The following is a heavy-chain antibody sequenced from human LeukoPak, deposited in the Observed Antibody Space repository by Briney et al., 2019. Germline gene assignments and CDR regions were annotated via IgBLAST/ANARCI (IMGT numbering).Heavy chain of an antibody. CDR2: ISAYNGNT. CDR3: ARVWRVDTAMVGSPWFDP. CDR1: GYTFTSYG. D-gene: IGHD5-18*01. V-gene: IGHV1-18*01. J-gene: IGHJ5*02. Sequence: ASVKVSCKASGYTFTSYGISWVRQAPGQGLEWMGWISAYNGNTNYAQKLQGRVTMTTDTSTSTAYMELRSLRSDDTAVYYCARVWRVDTAMVGSPWFDPWGQGTLVTVSS.